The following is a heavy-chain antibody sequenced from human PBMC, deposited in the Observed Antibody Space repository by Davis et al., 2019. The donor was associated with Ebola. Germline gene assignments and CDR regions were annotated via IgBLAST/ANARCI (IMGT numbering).Heavy chain of an antibody. J-gene: IGHJ5*01. Sequence: GESLKISCAASRFTFSSYAMHWVRQAPGKGLEWVAVISYDGSNKYYADSVKGRFTISRDNSKNTLFLQMNSLRAEDTAVYYCAKQLFWFGEETTWGQGTLVAVSS. D-gene: IGHD3-10*01. CDR1: RFTFSSYA. CDR3: AKQLFWFGEETT. CDR2: ISYDGSNK. V-gene: IGHV3-30*04.